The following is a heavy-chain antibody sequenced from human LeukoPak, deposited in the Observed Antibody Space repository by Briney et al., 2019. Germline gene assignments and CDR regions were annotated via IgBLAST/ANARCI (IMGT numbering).Heavy chain of an antibody. V-gene: IGHV3-53*01. CDR2: IYSGGST. J-gene: IGHJ3*02. CDR1: GFTFSSYS. CDR3: ARESGLRHAFDI. D-gene: IGHD3-22*01. Sequence: PGGSLRLSCAASGFTFSSYSMNWVRQAPGKGLEWVSVIYSGGSTYYADSVKGRFTISRDNSKNTLYLQMNSLRAEDTAVYYCARESGLRHAFDIWGQGTMVTVSS.